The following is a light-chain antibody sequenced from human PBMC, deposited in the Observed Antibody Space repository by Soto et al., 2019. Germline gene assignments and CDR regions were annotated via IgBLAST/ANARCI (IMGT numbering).Light chain of an antibody. CDR2: LGS. Sequence: DIVMTQSPLSLPVTPGEPASISCRSSQRLLHSNVYNYLDWYLQKPGQSPQLLIYLGSSLASGVPDRVSGSGSGTDFTLKISRVEAEDVGVYYGMQALQTPRTFGQGTKLEIK. CDR1: QRLLHSNVYNY. CDR3: MQALQTPRT. J-gene: IGKJ2*02. V-gene: IGKV2-28*01.